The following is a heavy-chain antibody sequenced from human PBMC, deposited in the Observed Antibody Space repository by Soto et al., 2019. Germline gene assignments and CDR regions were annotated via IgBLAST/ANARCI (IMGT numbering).Heavy chain of an antibody. Sequence: QVNLVESGGGVVQPGRSLRLSCEASGFIFSDFGMHWVRKAPGKGLEWVAVISYDGNNQYYAQSVKGRFTISRDNSKNTLFLNKDSLRPEDTAVYHCVKGDLDTAVVNSPDAFDFWGPGKMVTVS. CDR2: ISYDGNNQ. D-gene: IGHD5-18*01. V-gene: IGHV3-30*18. CDR1: GFIFSDFG. J-gene: IGHJ3*01. CDR3: VKGDLDTAVVNSPDAFDF.